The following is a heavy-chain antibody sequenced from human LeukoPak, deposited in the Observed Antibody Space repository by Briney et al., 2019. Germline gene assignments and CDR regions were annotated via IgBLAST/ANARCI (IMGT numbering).Heavy chain of an antibody. CDR3: ARADYGDPFDY. V-gene: IGHV3-66*01. J-gene: IGHJ4*02. CDR2: IYSGGNT. Sequence: PGGSLRLSCAASGFTVSGNYMSWVRQAPGKGLEWVSVIYSGGNTYYADSVKGRFTISRDNSKNTLYLQMNSLRAEDTAVYYCARADYGDPFDYWGQGTLVTVSS. CDR1: GFTVSGNY. D-gene: IGHD4-17*01.